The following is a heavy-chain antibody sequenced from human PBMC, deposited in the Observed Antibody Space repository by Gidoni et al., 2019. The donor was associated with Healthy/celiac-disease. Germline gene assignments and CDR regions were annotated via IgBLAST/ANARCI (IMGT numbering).Heavy chain of an antibody. J-gene: IGHJ4*02. CDR1: GFTFSSYG. Sequence: QVQLVESGGGVVQPGRSLRLSCAASGFTFSSYGMHWVRQAPGKGLEWVAVIWYDGSNKYYADSVKGRFTISRDNSKNTLYLQMNSLRAEDTAVYYCARDGRGYSYGYAKNPFDYWGQGTLVTVSS. D-gene: IGHD5-18*01. CDR2: IWYDGSNK. V-gene: IGHV3-33*01. CDR3: ARDGRGYSYGYAKNPFDY.